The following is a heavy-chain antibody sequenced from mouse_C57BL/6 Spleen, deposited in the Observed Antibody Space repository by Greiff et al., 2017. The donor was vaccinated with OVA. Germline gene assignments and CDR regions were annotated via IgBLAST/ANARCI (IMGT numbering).Heavy chain of an antibody. CDR1: GYTFTSYW. CDR3: TRAPLYDSYAMDY. Sequence: EVQLQQSGTVLARPGASVKMSCKTSGYTFTSYWMHWVKQRPGQGLEWIGAIYPGNSDTSYNQKFKGKAKLTAVTSASTAYMELSSLTNEDSAVYYCTRAPLYDSYAMDYWGQGTSVTVSS. D-gene: IGHD1-1*01. V-gene: IGHV1-5*01. CDR2: IYPGNSDT. J-gene: IGHJ4*01.